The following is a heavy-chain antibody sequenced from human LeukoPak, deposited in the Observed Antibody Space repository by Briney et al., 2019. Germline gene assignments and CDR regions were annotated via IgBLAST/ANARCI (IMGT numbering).Heavy chain of an antibody. CDR3: ARDTVVTPYAFDI. CDR2: IYHSGST. J-gene: IGHJ3*02. Sequence: SETLSLTCTVSGCSISSGYYWGWIRQPPGKGLEWIGSIYHSGSTYYNPSLKSRVTISVDTSKNQFSLKLSSVTAADTAVYYCARDTVVTPYAFDIWGQGTMVTVSS. D-gene: IGHD4-23*01. V-gene: IGHV4-38-2*02. CDR1: GCSISSGYY.